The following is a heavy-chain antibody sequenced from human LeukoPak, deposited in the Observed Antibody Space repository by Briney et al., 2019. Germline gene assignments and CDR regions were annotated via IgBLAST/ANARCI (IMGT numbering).Heavy chain of an antibody. CDR3: AREGYDILTGYDIGTFDY. CDR2: IYTSGST. D-gene: IGHD3-9*01. J-gene: IGHJ4*02. V-gene: IGHV4-4*07. CDR1: GGSISSYY. Sequence: SETLSLTCTVSGGSISSYYWSWIRHPAGKGLEWIGPIYTSGSTNYNPSLKSRVTMSVDTSKNQFSLKLSSVTAADTAVYYCAREGYDILTGYDIGTFDYWGQGTLVTVSS.